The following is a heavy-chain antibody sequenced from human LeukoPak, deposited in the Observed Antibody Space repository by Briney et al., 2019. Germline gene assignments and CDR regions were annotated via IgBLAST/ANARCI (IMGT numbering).Heavy chain of an antibody. CDR3: AREKMEVGYYGLDV. V-gene: IGHV1-69*04. J-gene: IGHJ6*02. D-gene: IGHD1-1*01. Sequence: GASVTVSCTASGGTFYNSAINWVRQAPGQGLEWMGRIIPILNIPNYAQKLQGRVTIAADKSTSTAYMELSSLRSDDTAVYYCAREKMEVGYYGLDVWGQGTTVTVSS. CDR2: IIPILNIP. CDR1: GGTFYNSA.